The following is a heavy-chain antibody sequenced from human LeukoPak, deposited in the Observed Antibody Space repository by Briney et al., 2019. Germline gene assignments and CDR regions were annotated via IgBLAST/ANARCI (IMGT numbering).Heavy chain of an antibody. CDR3: ATLDTVAASY. CDR1: GFTFINYS. CDR2: ISTNSAFI. J-gene: IGHJ4*02. Sequence: GGSLRLSCTASGFTFINYSMNWVRQAPGKGLEWVSSISTNSAFIYYTDSVKGRFTISRDNANNSLYLQMSSLRAEDTAVYYCATLDTVAASYWGQGTLITVSS. D-gene: IGHD5-12*01. V-gene: IGHV3-21*06.